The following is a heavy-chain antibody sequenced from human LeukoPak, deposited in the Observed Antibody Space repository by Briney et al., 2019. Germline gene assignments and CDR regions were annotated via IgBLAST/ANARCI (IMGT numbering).Heavy chain of an antibody. V-gene: IGHV3-23*01. CDR3: AIMHGYYDGSGYWVQ. D-gene: IGHD3-22*01. CDR2: ITPNADRT. J-gene: IGHJ1*01. CDR1: GFSFSSYA. Sequence: GGSLRLSCAASGFSFSSYAMSWVRQAPGKGLEWVSFITPNADRTSYADSVEGRFTISRDNPRNTLYMQMNSLRDEDTALYYCAIMHGYYDGSGYWVQWGQGTLVTVSS.